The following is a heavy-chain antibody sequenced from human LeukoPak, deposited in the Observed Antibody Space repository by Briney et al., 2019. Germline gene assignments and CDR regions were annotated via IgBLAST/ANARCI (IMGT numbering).Heavy chain of an antibody. V-gene: IGHV4-59*01. Sequence: SETLSLTCTVSGGSISSYYWSWIRQPPGKGLEWIGYIYYSGSTNYNPSLKSRVTISVDTSKNQFSLKLSSVTAADTAVYYCARALWGDSSGYPHYFDYWGQGTLVTVSS. CDR2: IYYSGST. CDR1: GGSISSYY. CDR3: ARALWGDSSGYPHYFDY. D-gene: IGHD3-22*01. J-gene: IGHJ4*02.